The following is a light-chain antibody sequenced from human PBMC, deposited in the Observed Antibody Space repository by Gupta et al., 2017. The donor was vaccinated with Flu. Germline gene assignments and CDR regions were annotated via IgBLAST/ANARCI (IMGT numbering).Light chain of an antibody. Sequence: SALTQPAPVSGSPGQSLTIPCTGSRNDVGGDDHVSCYPQHPGKAPKLMIYEVTSRPAEVADRFSGAKSDNTAALTISGLQAEDEADYYCSSHTSSSPLDVFGTGTKFTVL. V-gene: IGLV2-14*01. CDR3: SSHTSSSPLDV. J-gene: IGLJ1*01. CDR1: RNDVGGDDH. CDR2: EVT.